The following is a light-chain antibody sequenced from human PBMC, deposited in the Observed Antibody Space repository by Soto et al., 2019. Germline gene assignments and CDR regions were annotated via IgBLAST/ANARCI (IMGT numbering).Light chain of an antibody. CDR2: DVS. V-gene: IGLV2-14*01. J-gene: IGLJ1*01. CDR3: SSYTSSSTV. Sequence: QSVLTQPASVSGSPGQSITISCTGTSSDVGGYNYVSWYQQHPGKAPKLMIYDVSNRPPGVSNRFSGSKSGNTASLTISGLQAEDEADYYCSSYTSSSTVFGTGTKVTGL. CDR1: SSDVGGYNY.